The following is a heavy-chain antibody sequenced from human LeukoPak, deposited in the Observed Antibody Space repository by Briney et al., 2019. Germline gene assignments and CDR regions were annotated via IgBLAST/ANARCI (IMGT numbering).Heavy chain of an antibody. D-gene: IGHD3-10*01. CDR1: GFTFTTYW. V-gene: IGHV3-30*18. CDR2: ISYDGSNK. Sequence: GGSLRLSCAASGFTFTTYWMSWVRQAPGKGLEWVAVISYDGSNKYYADSVKGRFTISKDTSRNTLYLQMNSLRREDTAVYYCAKPLMRDRWFGESWGQGTLVTVSS. CDR3: AKPLMRDRWFGES. J-gene: IGHJ5*02.